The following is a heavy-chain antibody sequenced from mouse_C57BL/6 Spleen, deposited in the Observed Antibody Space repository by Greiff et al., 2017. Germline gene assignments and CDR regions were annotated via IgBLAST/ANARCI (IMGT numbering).Heavy chain of an antibody. J-gene: IGHJ3*01. CDR1: GYTFTDYY. D-gene: IGHD3-2*02. CDR2: INPNNGGT. CDR3: ARQLRLGEAWFAY. Sequence: VQLQQSGPELVKPGASVKISCKASGYTFTDYYMNWVKQSHGKSLEWIGDINPNNGGTSYNQKFKGKVTLTVDKSSSTAYMELRSLTSEDSAVYYCARQLRLGEAWFAYWGQGTLVTVSA. V-gene: IGHV1-26*01.